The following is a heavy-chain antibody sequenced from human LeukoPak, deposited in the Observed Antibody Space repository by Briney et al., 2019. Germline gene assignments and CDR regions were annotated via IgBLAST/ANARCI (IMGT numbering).Heavy chain of an antibody. CDR2: IYPGDSDT. CDR1: GYSFTSYW. D-gene: IGHD6-13*01. Sequence: GESLKISRKGSGYSFTSYWIGWVRQMPGKGLEWMGIIYPGDSDTRYSPSFQGQVTISADKSISTAYLQWSSLKASDTAMYYCARQTAAAGTWYYYYGMDVWGQGTTVTVSS. J-gene: IGHJ6*02. V-gene: IGHV5-51*01. CDR3: ARQTAAAGTWYYYYGMDV.